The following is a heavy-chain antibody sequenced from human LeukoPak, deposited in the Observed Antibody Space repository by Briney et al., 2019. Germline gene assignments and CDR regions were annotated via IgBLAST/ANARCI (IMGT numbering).Heavy chain of an antibody. CDR1: GFTFSTSG. V-gene: IGHV3-21*01. D-gene: IGHD6-19*01. CDR3: VRGGYSSGWHNFDY. CDR2: INNIRSDI. Sequence: PGGSLRLSCAASGFTFSTSGMNWVRQAPGKGLEWVSSINNIRSDIHYADSVKGRFIVSRDNANNSLYLQMNSLRAEDTAVYFCVRGGYSSGWHNFDYWGQGTLVTVSS. J-gene: IGHJ4*02.